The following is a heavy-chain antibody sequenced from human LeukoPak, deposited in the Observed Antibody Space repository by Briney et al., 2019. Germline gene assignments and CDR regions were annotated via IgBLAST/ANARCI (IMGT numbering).Heavy chain of an antibody. V-gene: IGHV4-34*01. D-gene: IGHD4-11*01. Sequence: SETLSPTCAVYGGSFSGYYWSWIRQPPGKGLEWIGEINHSGSTNYNPSLKSRVTISVDTSKNQFSLKLSSVTAADTAVYYCARMDYSNYWFDPWGQGTLVTVSS. CDR3: ARMDYSNYWFDP. J-gene: IGHJ5*02. CDR2: INHSGST. CDR1: GGSFSGYY.